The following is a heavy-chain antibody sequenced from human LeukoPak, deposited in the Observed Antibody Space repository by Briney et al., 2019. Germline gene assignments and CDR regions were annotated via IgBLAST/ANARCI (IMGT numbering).Heavy chain of an antibody. V-gene: IGHV3-11*01. CDR2: ISSSGNTT. CDR1: GFTFSDNY. D-gene: IGHD3-10*01. J-gene: IGHJ3*02. Sequence: GGSLRLSCAASGFTFSDNYMSWIRQAPGKGLEWVSYISSSGNTTYNADSVKGRFTISRDNAKNSLYLQMNSLRAEDTAVYYCAKDLGLWFGELLYNPEAFDIWGQGTMVTVSS. CDR3: AKDLGLWFGELLYNPEAFDI.